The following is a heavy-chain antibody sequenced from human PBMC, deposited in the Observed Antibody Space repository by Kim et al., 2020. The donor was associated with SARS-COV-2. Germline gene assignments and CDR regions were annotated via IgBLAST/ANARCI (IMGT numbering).Heavy chain of an antibody. CDR1: GGSISSGSYY. CDR3: ARGYGYSSSWLDWFDP. V-gene: IGHV4-61*02. J-gene: IGHJ5*02. CDR2: IYTSGST. D-gene: IGHD6-13*01. Sequence: SQTLSLTCTVSGGSISSGSYYWSWIRQPAGKGLEWIGRIYTSGSTNYNPSLKSRVTISVDTSKNQFSLKLSSVTAADTAVYYCARGYGYSSSWLDWFDPWGQGTLVTVSS.